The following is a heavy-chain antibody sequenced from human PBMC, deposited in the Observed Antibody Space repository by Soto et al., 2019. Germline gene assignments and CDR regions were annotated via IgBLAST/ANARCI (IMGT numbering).Heavy chain of an antibody. CDR3: ARHGMVYYYHMDV. J-gene: IGHJ6*03. CDR1: GGSLSSSSYY. V-gene: IGHV4-39*01. Sequence: SETLSLTCTVSGGSLSSSSYYWGWIRQPPGKGLEWIGSIYYSGSTYYNPSLKSRVTISVDTSKNQFSLKLSSVTAADTAVYYCARHGMVYYYHMDVWGKGTTVNVSS. CDR2: IYYSGST. D-gene: IGHD3-3*01.